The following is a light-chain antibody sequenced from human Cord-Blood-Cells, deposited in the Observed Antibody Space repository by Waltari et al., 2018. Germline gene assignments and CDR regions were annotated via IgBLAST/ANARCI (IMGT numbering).Light chain of an antibody. CDR3: QQYYSTLT. CDR1: QSVLYSSNNKNY. Sequence: DIVMTQSPDSLAVSLGERATINCKSSQSVLYSSNNKNYLAWYQQKPGQPPKLLIYWASTRESRGPDRFSGSGSGTDFTLTISSLQAEDVAVYYCQQYYSTLTFGGGTKVEIK. J-gene: IGKJ4*01. V-gene: IGKV4-1*01. CDR2: WAS.